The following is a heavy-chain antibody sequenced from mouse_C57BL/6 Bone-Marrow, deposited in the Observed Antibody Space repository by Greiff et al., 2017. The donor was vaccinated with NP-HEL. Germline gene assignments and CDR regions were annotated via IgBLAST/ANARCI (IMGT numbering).Heavy chain of an antibody. CDR3: TTELTTDY. V-gene: IGHV14-4*01. CDR1: GFNIKDDY. J-gene: IGHJ2*01. Sequence: DVQLQESGAELVRPGASVKLSCTASGFNIKDDYMHWVKQRPEQGLEWIGWIDPENGDTEYASKFQGKATITADTSSNTAYLQLSSLTSEDTAVYYCTTELTTDYWGQGTTLTVSS. D-gene: IGHD2-1*01. CDR2: IDPENGDT.